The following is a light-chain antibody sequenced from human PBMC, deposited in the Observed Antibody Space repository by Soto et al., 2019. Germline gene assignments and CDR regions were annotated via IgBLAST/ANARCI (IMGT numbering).Light chain of an antibody. CDR3: CSYTNSAYV. J-gene: IGLJ1*01. CDR1: NNDVGAYNY. V-gene: IGLV2-11*01. CDR2: DVS. Sequence: QSVLNQAPSVSGCPGQSVTISFTGNNNDVGAYNYVSWYQQHPAKAPNLMIYDVSKRPSGVPDRFSGSKSGNTASLTISGLQAEDEGDYYCCSYTNSAYVFGTGTKVTVL.